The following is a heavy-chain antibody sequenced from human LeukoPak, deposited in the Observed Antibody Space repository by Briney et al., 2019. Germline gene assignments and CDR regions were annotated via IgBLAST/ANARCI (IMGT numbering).Heavy chain of an antibody. D-gene: IGHD2-2*01. CDR1: GGSISSGDYY. Sequence: PSQTLSLTCTVSGGSISSGDYYWSWIRQPPGKGLEWIGYIYYSGSTYYNPSLKSRVTISVDTSKNQFSLKLSSVTAADTAVYYCARAGPVVPAALDYRGQGTLVTVSS. CDR2: IYYSGST. CDR3: ARAGPVVPAALDY. V-gene: IGHV4-30-4*08. J-gene: IGHJ4*02.